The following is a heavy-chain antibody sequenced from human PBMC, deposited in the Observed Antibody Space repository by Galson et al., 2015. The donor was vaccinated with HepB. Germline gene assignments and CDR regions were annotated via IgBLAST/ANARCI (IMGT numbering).Heavy chain of an antibody. CDR3: VRVGDDFWGGFYA. D-gene: IGHD3-3*01. J-gene: IGHJ5*02. Sequence: SLRLSCATSGFSPHDHAIHWVRQPPGKGLEWVSGISWNSGSLGYADSVKGRFTISRDNGQNVVYLQMNNLRIEDTALDHCVRVGDDFWGGFYAWGQGTLVTVSS. V-gene: IGHV3-9*02. CDR2: ISWNSGSL. CDR1: GFSPHDHA.